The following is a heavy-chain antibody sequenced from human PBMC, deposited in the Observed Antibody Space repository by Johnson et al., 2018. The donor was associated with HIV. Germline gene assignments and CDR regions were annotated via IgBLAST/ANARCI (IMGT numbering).Heavy chain of an antibody. CDR2: IPWNGDTI. Sequence: VQLVESGGGLLQPGRSLRLSCAASGFTIEDYAMHWVRQAPGKGLEWVSGIPWNGDTIDSADSVEGRFTISRDNAKNSLYLQMNSLRVEDTDLYCCARARQRWLPNDGFDIWGPGTMVTVSS. J-gene: IGHJ3*02. CDR3: ARARQRWLPNDGFDI. CDR1: GFTIEDYA. V-gene: IGHV3-9*01. D-gene: IGHD6-19*01.